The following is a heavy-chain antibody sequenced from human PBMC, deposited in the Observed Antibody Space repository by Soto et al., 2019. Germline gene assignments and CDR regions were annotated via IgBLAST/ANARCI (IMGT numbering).Heavy chain of an antibody. V-gene: IGHV1-2*02. J-gene: IGHJ6*02. CDR2: INPNSGGT. CDR1: GYTFTGYY. D-gene: IGHD3-3*01. Sequence: ASVKVSCKASGYTFTGYYMHWVRQAPGQGLEWMGWINPNSGGTNYAQKFQGGVTMTRDTPISTAYMELSRLRSDDTAVYYCARGITIFGVVLGSSYCMHVRGPGTSVSRSS. CDR3: ARGITIFGVVLGSSYCMHV.